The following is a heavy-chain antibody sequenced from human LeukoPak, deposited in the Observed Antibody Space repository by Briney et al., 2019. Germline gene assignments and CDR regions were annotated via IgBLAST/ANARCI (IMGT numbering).Heavy chain of an antibody. CDR2: IHYSGNT. CDR3: ARRSSSWYGHFDY. CDR1: GGSISSHY. Sequence: PSETLSLTCTVSGGSISSHYWSWIRQPPGKGLEWIGYIHYSGNTNYNPSLTSRVTISVDTSKNQFSLKLSSVTAADTAVYYCARRSSSWYGHFDYWGQGTLVTVSS. V-gene: IGHV4-59*11. J-gene: IGHJ4*02. D-gene: IGHD6-13*01.